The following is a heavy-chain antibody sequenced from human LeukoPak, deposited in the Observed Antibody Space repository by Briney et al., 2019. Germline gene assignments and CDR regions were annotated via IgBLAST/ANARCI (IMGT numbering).Heavy chain of an antibody. Sequence: GGSLRLSCSASGFTFSTYWMSWVRQAPGKGLEWVANMKRDGSEIYYVDSVRGRFTISRDNARNSLYLQMNSLRAEDTAVYYCATDPATDSSGWYESVRWGQGTLVTVSS. CDR3: ATDPATDSSGWYESVR. V-gene: IGHV3-7*01. CDR2: MKRDGSEI. D-gene: IGHD6-19*01. J-gene: IGHJ4*02. CDR1: GFTFSTYW.